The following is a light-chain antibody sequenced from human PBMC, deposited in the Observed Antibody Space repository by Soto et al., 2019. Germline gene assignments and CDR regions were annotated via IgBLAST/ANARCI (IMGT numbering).Light chain of an antibody. V-gene: IGKV1-9*01. CDR3: QQLNSFPIP. CDR1: QGISSF. Sequence: IQLTQSPSSLSASVGDRVTITCRASQGISSFLAWYQQKPWKAPTLLIYGASTLQSGVPSRFSGSGSGTDFTLTIGSLQPEDFATYYCQQLNSFPIPFGPGTKVDIK. J-gene: IGKJ3*01. CDR2: GAS.